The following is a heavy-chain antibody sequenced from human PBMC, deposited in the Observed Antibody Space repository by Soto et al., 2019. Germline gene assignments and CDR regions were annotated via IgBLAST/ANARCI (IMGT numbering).Heavy chain of an antibody. CDR2: ITWNSDTI. J-gene: IGHJ6*02. V-gene: IGHV3-9*01. CDR3: AKDGNGYLYYYYGMDV. CDR1: GFTFDDYA. D-gene: IGHD3-16*02. Sequence: GGSLRLSCAASGFTFDDYAMHWVRQAPGKGLEWVSGITWNSDTIDYADSVKGRFTISRDNAKNSLYLQMNSLRAEDTALYYCAKDGNGYLYYYYGMDVWGQGTKVTVSS.